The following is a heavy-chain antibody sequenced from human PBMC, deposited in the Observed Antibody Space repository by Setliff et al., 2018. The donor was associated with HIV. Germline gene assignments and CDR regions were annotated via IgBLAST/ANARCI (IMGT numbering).Heavy chain of an antibody. CDR3: ARDNLYYNLYDGSPVYGMDV. Sequence: GGSLRLSCAASGFTFRNYKFNWVRQAPGRGLEWVSSISIGSGGAIDYADSVQGRFTISRDNSKNSLYLQMNSLRVEDTAVYYCARDNLYYNLYDGSPVYGMDVWGQGTTVTVSS. CDR1: GFTFRNYK. D-gene: IGHD3-3*01. V-gene: IGHV3-21*01. J-gene: IGHJ6*02. CDR2: ISIGSGGAI.